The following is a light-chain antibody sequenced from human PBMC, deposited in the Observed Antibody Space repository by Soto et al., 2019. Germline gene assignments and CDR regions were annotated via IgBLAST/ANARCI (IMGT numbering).Light chain of an antibody. CDR1: QSVSSN. J-gene: IGKJ1*01. CDR3: QQYNNWPRT. Sequence: IVMTQYPATLSVSPGERATLSCSASQSVSSNLAWYQQKPGQAPRLLIYGASTRATGIPARFSGSGSGTEFTLTISSLQSEDFAVYYCQQYNNWPRTFGQGTKVDIK. CDR2: GAS. V-gene: IGKV3-15*01.